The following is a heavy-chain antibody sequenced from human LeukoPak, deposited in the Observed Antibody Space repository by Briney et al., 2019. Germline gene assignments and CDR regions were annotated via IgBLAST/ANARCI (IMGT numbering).Heavy chain of an antibody. CDR3: ASSTIWFGELFSFDY. V-gene: IGHV1-46*01. CDR2: INPSGGST. J-gene: IGHJ4*02. CDR1: GYTFTSYY. D-gene: IGHD3-10*01. Sequence: GASVKVSCKASGYTFTSYYMHWVRQAPGQGLEWMGIINPSGGSTSYAQKFQGRVTMTRDTSTSTVYMELGSLRSEDTAVYYCASSTIWFGELFSFDYWGQGTLVTVSS.